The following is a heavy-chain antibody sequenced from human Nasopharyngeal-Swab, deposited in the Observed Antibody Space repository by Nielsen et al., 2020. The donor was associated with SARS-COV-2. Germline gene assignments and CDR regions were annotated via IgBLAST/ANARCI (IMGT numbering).Heavy chain of an antibody. V-gene: IGHV3-23*01. Sequence: GGSLSLSCAASGFTFSRFGMGWVRQAPGKGLEWVSAISASGVTTYYADSVKGRFTIPRDSSKSTLYLQMNSLRAEDTAAYYCAKDLNSNFLNYMDVWGKGTTVSVSS. CDR1: GFTFSRFG. D-gene: IGHD4-11*01. CDR2: ISASGVTT. CDR3: AKDLNSNFLNYMDV. J-gene: IGHJ6*03.